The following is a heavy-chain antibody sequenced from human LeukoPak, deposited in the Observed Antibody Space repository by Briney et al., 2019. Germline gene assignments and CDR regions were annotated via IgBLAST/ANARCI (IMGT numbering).Heavy chain of an antibody. D-gene: IGHD2-2*01. V-gene: IGHV5-51*01. CDR1: GYSFTSCW. Sequence: GESLKISCKGSGYSFTSCWIGWVRQMPGKGLEWMGIIYPGDSDTRYSPSFQGQVTISADKSISTAYLQWSSLKASDTAMYYCARLDGRYCSSTSCYYFDYWGQGTLVTVSS. CDR2: IYPGDSDT. J-gene: IGHJ4*02. CDR3: ARLDGRYCSSTSCYYFDY.